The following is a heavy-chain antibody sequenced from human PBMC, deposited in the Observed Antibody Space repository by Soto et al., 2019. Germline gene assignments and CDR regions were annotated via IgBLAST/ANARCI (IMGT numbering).Heavy chain of an antibody. CDR1: GYTFTSYA. CDR2: INAGNGNT. CDR3: ARVGLSFQVVPYL. Sequence: ASVKVSCKASGYTFTSYAMHWVRQAPGQRLEWMGWINAGNGNTKSSQKFQGRVTITRDTSASTAYMELSSLRSEDTAVYYCARVGLSFQVVPYLWGQGTLVTVSS. J-gene: IGHJ5*02. D-gene: IGHD2-15*01. V-gene: IGHV1-3*01.